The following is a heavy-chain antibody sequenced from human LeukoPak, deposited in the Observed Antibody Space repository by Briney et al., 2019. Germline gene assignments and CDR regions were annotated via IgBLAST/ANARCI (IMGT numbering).Heavy chain of an antibody. CDR2: IYSGGST. CDR1: GFTVSSSY. D-gene: IGHD3-22*01. CDR3: ARGSGYYPLAH. Sequence: GGSLRLSCAASGFTVSSSYMSWVRQAPGKGLEWVSVIYSGGSTYYADSVKGRFAISRDSSKNSLYLQMNSLKAEDTAVYYCARGSGYYPLAHWGQGTLVTVSS. J-gene: IGHJ4*02. V-gene: IGHV3-53*01.